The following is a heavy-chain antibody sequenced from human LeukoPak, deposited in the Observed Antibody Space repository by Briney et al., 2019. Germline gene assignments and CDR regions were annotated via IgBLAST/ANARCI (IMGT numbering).Heavy chain of an antibody. CDR2: ISWNSGSI. CDR3: AKGSNFDWDCYFDY. D-gene: IGHD3-9*01. J-gene: IGHJ4*02. CDR1: GFTFSSYA. Sequence: GGSLRLSCAASGFTFSSYAMHWVRQAPGKGLEWVSGISWNSGSIGYADSVKGRFTISRDNAKNSLYLQMNSLRAEDTALYYCAKGSNFDWDCYFDYWGQGTLVTVSS. V-gene: IGHV3-9*01.